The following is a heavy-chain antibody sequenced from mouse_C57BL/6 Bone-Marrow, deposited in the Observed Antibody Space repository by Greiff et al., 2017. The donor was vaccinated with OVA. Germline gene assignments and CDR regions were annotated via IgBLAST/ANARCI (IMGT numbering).Heavy chain of an antibody. CDR2: INYDGSST. J-gene: IGHJ1*03. V-gene: IGHV5-16*01. CDR1: GFTFSDYY. Sequence: EVHLVESEGGLVQPGSSMKLSCTASGFTFSDYYMAWVRQVPEKGLEWVANINYDGSSTYYLDSLKSRFIISRDNAKNILYLQMSSLKSEDTATYYCARDPYYYGSSERYFDVWGTGTTVTVSS. D-gene: IGHD1-1*01. CDR3: ARDPYYYGSSERYFDV.